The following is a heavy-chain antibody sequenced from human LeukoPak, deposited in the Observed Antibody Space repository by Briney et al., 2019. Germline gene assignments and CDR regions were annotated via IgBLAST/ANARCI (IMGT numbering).Heavy chain of an antibody. CDR1: GFTFSSYA. CDR2: ISGSGGST. D-gene: IGHD3-10*01. CDR3: AKALWFGELLREGTGIDY. J-gene: IGHJ4*02. Sequence: QPGGSLRLSCAASGFTFSSYAMSWVRQAPGKGLEWVSAISGSGGSTYYADSVKGRFTISRDNSKNTLYLQMNSLRAGDTAVYYCAKALWFGELLREGTGIDYWGQGTLVTVSS. V-gene: IGHV3-23*01.